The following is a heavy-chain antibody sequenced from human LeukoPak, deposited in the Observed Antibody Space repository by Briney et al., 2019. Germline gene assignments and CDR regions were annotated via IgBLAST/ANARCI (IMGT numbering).Heavy chain of an antibody. V-gene: IGHV4-39*01. CDR1: GGSISSGGYY. CDR2: IYYSGST. Sequence: SQTLSLTCTVFGGSISSGGYYWSWIRQPPGKGLEWIGSIYYSGSTYYNPSLKSRVTISVDTSKNQFSLKLSSVTAADTAVYYCARHERHYYGMDVWGQGTTVTVSS. J-gene: IGHJ6*02. CDR3: ARHERHYYGMDV.